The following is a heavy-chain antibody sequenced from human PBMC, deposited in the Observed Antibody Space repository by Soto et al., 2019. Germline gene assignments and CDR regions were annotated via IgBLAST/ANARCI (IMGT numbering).Heavy chain of an antibody. V-gene: IGHV4-39*01. Sequence: SWETLSLTCTVSGGSISSSSYYWGWIRQPPGKGLEWIGSIYYSGSTYYNPSLKSRVTISVDTSKNQFSLKLSSVTAADTAVYYCARRGWGYCSSTSCPGGFDPWGQGTLVTVSS. D-gene: IGHD2-2*01. J-gene: IGHJ5*02. CDR3: ARRGWGYCSSTSCPGGFDP. CDR2: IYYSGST. CDR1: GGSISSSSYY.